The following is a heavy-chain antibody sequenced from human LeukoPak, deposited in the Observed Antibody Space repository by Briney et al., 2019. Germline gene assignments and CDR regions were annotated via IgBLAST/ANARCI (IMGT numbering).Heavy chain of an antibody. V-gene: IGHV3-30*03. CDR2: ILFDGSNK. Sequence: GGSLRLSCAASGVTFSSYGMRWVRQAPGRGLGWVTHILFDGSNKQYVDSVKSRFTISRDNSKNTVYLQMNSLRDENTAVYYCARDLHSGAYTFDYWGQGTLVTVSS. D-gene: IGHD1-26*01. J-gene: IGHJ4*02. CDR1: GVTFSSYG. CDR3: ARDLHSGAYTFDY.